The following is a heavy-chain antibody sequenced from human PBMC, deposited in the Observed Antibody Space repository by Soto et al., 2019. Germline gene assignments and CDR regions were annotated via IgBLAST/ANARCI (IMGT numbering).Heavy chain of an antibody. V-gene: IGHV3-23*01. Sequence: EVQVLESGGGLVQPGGSLRLSCAASGFTFSSYAMSWVRQAPGQGLEWVSAISGSGSNPYYADSVKGRFTISRDNSKNTLDLQMNSLRAEDTALYYFAKTASMTIRDGFDHWGQGTLVTVSS. D-gene: IGHD4-17*01. CDR1: GFTFSSYA. CDR2: ISGSGSNP. J-gene: IGHJ4*02. CDR3: AKTASMTIRDGFDH.